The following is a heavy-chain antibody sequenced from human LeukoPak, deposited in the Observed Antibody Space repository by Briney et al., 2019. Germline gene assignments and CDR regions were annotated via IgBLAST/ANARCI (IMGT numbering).Heavy chain of an antibody. D-gene: IGHD3-16*01. J-gene: IGHJ4*02. CDR1: GFTFTSYA. CDR3: AKDVCLLSVRGDDY. CDR2: IIGWGGSI. V-gene: IGHV3-23*01. Sequence: GGSLRLSCAASGFTFTSYAMTWVRQAPGQGQEWVSAIIGWGGSIYYADSEKGRYNISRDNSEHALYLQMNSLRGEDTAIYYCAKDVCLLSVRGDDYWGQGTLVTVSS.